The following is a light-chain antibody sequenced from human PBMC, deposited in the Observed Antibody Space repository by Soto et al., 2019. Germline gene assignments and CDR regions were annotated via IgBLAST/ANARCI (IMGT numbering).Light chain of an antibody. Sequence: DIQMTQSPSTLSASIGDRVTITCRASQSITTFLAWYQQKPGKAPQILIYDASKLEPGVPSRLSGGGSGTEFTLTISSLQPDDFATYYCHQYSTYPLTFGGGTRWISN. V-gene: IGKV1-5*01. J-gene: IGKJ4*01. CDR2: DAS. CDR1: QSITTF. CDR3: HQYSTYPLT.